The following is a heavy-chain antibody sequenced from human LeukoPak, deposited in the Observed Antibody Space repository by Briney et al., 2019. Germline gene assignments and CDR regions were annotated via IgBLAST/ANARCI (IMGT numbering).Heavy chain of an antibody. CDR1: GGTFSSYA. Sequence: ASVKVSCKASGGTFSSYAISWVRQAPGQGLEWMGRIIPILGIANYAQKFQGRVTITADKSTSTAYMELSSLRSEDTAVYYCARCDSVPLTMVRGGGYYYGMDVWGQGTTVTVSS. V-gene: IGHV1-69*04. CDR2: IIPILGIA. J-gene: IGHJ6*02. CDR3: ARCDSVPLTMVRGGGYYYGMDV. D-gene: IGHD3-10*01.